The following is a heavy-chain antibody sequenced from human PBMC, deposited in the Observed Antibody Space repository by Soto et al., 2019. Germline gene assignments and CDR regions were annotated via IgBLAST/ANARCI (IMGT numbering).Heavy chain of an antibody. CDR1: GFTFSNYG. Sequence: QVQLVESGGGVVQPGRSLRLSCAASGFTFSNYGMHWVRQAPGKGLEGAAAIQSDGSKKYYADSVNGRFTIYRDDSKSTVYLQMNSLRVEDTAVYYCARDASYYAMDVWGQGTTVTVSS. CDR3: ARDASYYAMDV. J-gene: IGHJ6*02. V-gene: IGHV3-33*05. CDR2: IQSDGSKK.